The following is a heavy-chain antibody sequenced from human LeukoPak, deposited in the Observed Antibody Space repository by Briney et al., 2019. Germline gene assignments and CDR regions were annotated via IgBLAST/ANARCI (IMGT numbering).Heavy chain of an antibody. Sequence: GGSLRLSCAASGFTFSNYGMHWVRQAPGKGLEWLAVIWYDGSKKYYTDSVKGRFTVSRDNSRKMLYLQMNSLRAEDTAVYYCARNTAQSAFDIRGQGTMVTVSS. D-gene: IGHD5-18*01. J-gene: IGHJ3*02. CDR2: IWYDGSKK. CDR1: GFTFSNYG. V-gene: IGHV3-33*01. CDR3: ARNTAQSAFDI.